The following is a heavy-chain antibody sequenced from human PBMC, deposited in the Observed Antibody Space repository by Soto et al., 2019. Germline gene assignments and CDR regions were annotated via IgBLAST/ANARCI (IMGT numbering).Heavy chain of an antibody. CDR3: ARDPLIVAVSSDYGMDV. CDR1: GYTFTNYG. J-gene: IGHJ6*02. CDR2: INVYNGNT. Sequence: ASVKASCKASGYTFTNYGINCVRQAPGQGFEWMGWINVYNGNTNYAQSLQGRVTMTTDTSTNTAYMELRSLRSDDTAVYYCARDPLIVAVSSDYGMDVWGQGTTVTVSS. D-gene: IGHD2-21*01. V-gene: IGHV1-18*01.